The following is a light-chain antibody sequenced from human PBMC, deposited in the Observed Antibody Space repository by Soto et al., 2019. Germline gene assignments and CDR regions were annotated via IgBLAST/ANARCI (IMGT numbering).Light chain of an antibody. V-gene: IGLV1-40*01. Sequence: QSVLTQPPSVSGAPGQRVTISCTGSSSNIGAGYDVHWYQQLPGTAPKLLIYGNSNRPSGVPDRFSGSKSGTSASLAMTGFQAEDEADDYCQSYDSSLGGWVFGGGTKLTVL. CDR2: GNS. CDR3: QSYDSSLGGWV. J-gene: IGLJ3*02. CDR1: SSNIGAGYD.